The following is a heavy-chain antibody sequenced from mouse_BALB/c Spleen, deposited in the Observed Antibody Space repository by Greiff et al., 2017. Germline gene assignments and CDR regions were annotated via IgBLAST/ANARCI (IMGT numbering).Heavy chain of an antibody. CDR1: GFTFSSYG. Sequence: EVKVVESGGGLVQPGGSLKLSCAASGFTFSSYGMSWVRQTPDKRLELVATINSNGGSTYYPDSVKGRFTISRDNAKNTLYLQMSSLKSEDTAMYYCARDDYDVDYWGQGTTLTVSS. J-gene: IGHJ2*01. CDR3: ARDDYDVDY. CDR2: INSNGGST. D-gene: IGHD2-4*01. V-gene: IGHV5-6-3*01.